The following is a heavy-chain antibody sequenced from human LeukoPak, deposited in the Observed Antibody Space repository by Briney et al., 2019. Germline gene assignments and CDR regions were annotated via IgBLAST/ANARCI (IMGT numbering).Heavy chain of an antibody. Sequence: ASVKVSCKASGYTFTSYYMHGVRQAPGQGLEWMGIISPSGASTTYAQKFQGRITMTRDMSTSTVYMELRSLRSDDTAVYYCARDTKGYDSSGYYYRYAFDIWGQGTMVTVSS. CDR1: GYTFTSYY. CDR3: ARDTKGYDSSGYYYRYAFDI. V-gene: IGHV1-46*01. J-gene: IGHJ3*02. CDR2: ISPSGAST. D-gene: IGHD3-22*01.